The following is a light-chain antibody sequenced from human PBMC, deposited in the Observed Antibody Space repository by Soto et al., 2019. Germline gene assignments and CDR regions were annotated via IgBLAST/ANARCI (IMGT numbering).Light chain of an antibody. V-gene: IGKV3-20*01. J-gene: IGKJ2*01. CDR1: QSVSSSY. CDR3: QQYGSSPPYT. CDR2: GAS. Sequence: EIVLTQSPGTLSLSPGERATLSCRASQSVSSSYLAWYQQKPGQAPRLLIYGASSRATGIPDRFSGSGSGTDFTLTISRLEPEDLAVYCGQQYGSSPPYTFGQGTKLEIK.